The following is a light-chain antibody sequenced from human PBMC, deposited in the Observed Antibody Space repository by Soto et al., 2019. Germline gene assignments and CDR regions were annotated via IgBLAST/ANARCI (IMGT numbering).Light chain of an antibody. CDR1: QSFYNN. V-gene: IGKV3-15*01. Sequence: EIVMTQSPATLSVSPGEIATLSCRASQSFYNNLAWYQQKPGQAPRLLIYGASTRATGIPDRFSGSGSGTDFTLTISRLEPEDFAVYYCQQYGYSPRTFGQGTKVDIK. J-gene: IGKJ1*01. CDR2: GAS. CDR3: QQYGYSPRT.